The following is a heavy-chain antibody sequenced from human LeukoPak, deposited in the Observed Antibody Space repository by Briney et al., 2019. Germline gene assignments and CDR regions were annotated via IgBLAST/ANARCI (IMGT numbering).Heavy chain of an antibody. CDR1: GGSIGTYY. D-gene: IGHD5-12*01. CDR2: THYSGST. J-gene: IGHJ4*02. Sequence: SETLSLTCTVSGGSIGTYYWSWIRQPPGKGLEWIGYTHYSGSTNYNPSLKSRVTISVDTPKNQFSLKLSSVTAADTAVYYCARESVDIVAMKSGSTYYFDYWGQGTLVTVSS. CDR3: ARESVDIVAMKSGSTYYFDY. V-gene: IGHV4-59*12.